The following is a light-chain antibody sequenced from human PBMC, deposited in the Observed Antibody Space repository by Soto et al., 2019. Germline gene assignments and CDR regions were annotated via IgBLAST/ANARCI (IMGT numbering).Light chain of an antibody. CDR3: CSYARGSTYV. J-gene: IGLJ1*01. Sequence: QSLLTQPASVSGSPGQSITISCTGTSSDVGSYNLVSWYQQHPGKVPQLMIYEGSKRPSGVSNRFSGSKSGNTASLTISGLQAEDEADYYCCSYARGSTYVFGTGTKVTVL. CDR1: SSDVGSYNL. V-gene: IGLV2-23*01. CDR2: EGS.